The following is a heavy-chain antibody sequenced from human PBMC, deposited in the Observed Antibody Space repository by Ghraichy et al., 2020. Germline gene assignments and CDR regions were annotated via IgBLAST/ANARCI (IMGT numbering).Heavy chain of an antibody. D-gene: IGHD3-10*01. V-gene: IGHV3-23*01. J-gene: IGHJ6*02. CDR1: GFTFSSYA. CDR2: ISGSGGST. Sequence: GGSLRLSCAASGFTFSSYAMSWVRQAPGKGLEWVSAISGSGGSTYYADSVKGRFTISRDNSKNTLYLQMNSLRAEDTAVYYCAKMDVWFGEYLDPYYYGMDVWGQGTTVTVSS. CDR3: AKMDVWFGEYLDPYYYGMDV.